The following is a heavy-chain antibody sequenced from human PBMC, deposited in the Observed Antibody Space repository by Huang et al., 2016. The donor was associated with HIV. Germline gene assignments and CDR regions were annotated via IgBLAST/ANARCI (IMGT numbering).Heavy chain of an antibody. CDR2: ITQSGRT. CDR1: GDSLSGFF. CDR3: ARGRGTSWSFFDT. V-gene: IGHV4-34*01. J-gene: IGHJ5*02. Sequence: QVRLDQWGAGLLKPSETLTLTCAVYGDSLSGFFWSWIRQSPGGGREWIGEITQSGRTNYNPSLKSRVTIAIDTSKKQFSLKLKSVTADDTSTYYCARGRGTSWSFFDTWGQGSFVTVSS. D-gene: IGHD2-2*01.